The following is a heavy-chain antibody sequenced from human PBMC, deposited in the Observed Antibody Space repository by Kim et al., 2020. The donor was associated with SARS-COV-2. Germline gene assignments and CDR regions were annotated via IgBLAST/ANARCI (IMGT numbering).Heavy chain of an antibody. Sequence: LSLTCATSGFTFSAHALHWVRQAPGKGLEWVAHISYDGSHISYPDSVRGRFMISRDNTKSTLYLQMNSLRPEDTAVYYSLAEIGSRSFDHWGQGTLV. CDR1: GFTFSAHA. J-gene: IGHJ4*02. V-gene: IGHV3-30*04. D-gene: IGHD3-10*01. CDR2: ISYDGSHI. CDR3: LAEIGSRSFDH.